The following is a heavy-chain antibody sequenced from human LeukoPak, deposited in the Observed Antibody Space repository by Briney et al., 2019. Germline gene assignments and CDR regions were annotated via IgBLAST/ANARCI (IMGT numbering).Heavy chain of an antibody. CDR2: IYHSGST. CDR3: AGGVVPAAMVPIRFVP. CDR1: VGSFSGYF. D-gene: IGHD2-2*01. Sequence: SETLSLTCAVYVGSFSGYFWSWIRQPPGKGLEWIGEIYHSGSTNYNPSLKSRVTISVDASKTQFSRKLSCVAAADTAGYYCAGGVVPAAMVPIRFVPSGEGDLVTVSS. J-gene: IGHJ5*02. V-gene: IGHV4-34*01.